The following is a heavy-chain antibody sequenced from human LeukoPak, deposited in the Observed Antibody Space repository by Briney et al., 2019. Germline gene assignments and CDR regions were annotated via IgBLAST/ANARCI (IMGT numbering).Heavy chain of an antibody. D-gene: IGHD3-10*01. CDR2: ISAYNGNT. J-gene: IGHJ3*02. CDR3: ARDPPIGGADVFDI. CDR1: GYTFTSYG. Sequence: ASVKVSCKASGYTFTSYGISWVRQAPGQGLEWMGWISAYNGNTNYAQKFQGRVTMTRDTSISTAYMELSRLTSDDTAVYYCARDPPIGGADVFDIWGQGTMVTVSS. V-gene: IGHV1-18*01.